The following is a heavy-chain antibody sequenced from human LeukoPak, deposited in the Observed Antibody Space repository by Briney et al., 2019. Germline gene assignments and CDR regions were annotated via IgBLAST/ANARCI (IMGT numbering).Heavy chain of an antibody. V-gene: IGHV3-48*04. J-gene: IGHJ4*02. CDR3: ARTTAADTIDY. D-gene: IGHD6-13*01. CDR1: GFTFSSYS. Sequence: GGSLRLSCAASGFTFSSYSMNWVSQAPGKGLEWVSYISSSSSTIYYADSVKGRFTISRDNAKNSLYLQMNSLRAEDTAVYYCARTTAADTIDYWGQGTLVTVSS. CDR2: ISSSSSTI.